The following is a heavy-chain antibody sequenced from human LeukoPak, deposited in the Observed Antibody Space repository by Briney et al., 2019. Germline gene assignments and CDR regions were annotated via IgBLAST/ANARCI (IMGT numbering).Heavy chain of an antibody. CDR1: GFTFSSYA. CDR2: ISGSGAST. CDR3: AKDVGKWESLHFFDY. Sequence: GGSLRLSCAASGFTFSSYAMSWVSQVPGKGLEWVSVISGSGASTYYADSVKGRFTISRDDSRNTLYLQMNSLRGDDTAVYYCAKDVGKWESLHFFDYWGQGTLVTVSS. V-gene: IGHV3-23*01. J-gene: IGHJ4*02. D-gene: IGHD1-26*01.